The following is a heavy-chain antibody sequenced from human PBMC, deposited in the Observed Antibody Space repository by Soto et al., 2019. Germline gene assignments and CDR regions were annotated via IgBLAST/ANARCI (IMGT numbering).Heavy chain of an antibody. CDR2: IYYSGST. Sequence: QVQLQESGPGLVKPSQTLSLTCTVSGGSISSGGYYWSWIRQHPGKGLEWIGYIYYSGSTYYNPDLQSRVTISVDTSKNQFSLKLSSVTAAATAVYYCARGTQITMIVGVGFDPWGQGTLVTVSS. D-gene: IGHD3-22*01. V-gene: IGHV4-31*03. CDR1: GGSISSGGYY. CDR3: ARGTQITMIVGVGFDP. J-gene: IGHJ5*02.